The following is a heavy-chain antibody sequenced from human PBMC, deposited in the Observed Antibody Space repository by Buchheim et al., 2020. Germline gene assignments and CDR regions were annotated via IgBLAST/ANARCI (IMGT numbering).Heavy chain of an antibody. D-gene: IGHD5-18*01. V-gene: IGHV3-23*01. Sequence: EVQLLESGGGLVQPGGSLRLSCAASGFTFSSYAMSWVRQAPGKGLEWVSAISGSGGSTYYADSVKGRFTISRDNSKNTLDLQMNSLRAEDTAVYYCAKVLLLWIQLWEYYFDYWGQGTL. CDR3: AKVLLLWIQLWEYYFDY. J-gene: IGHJ4*02. CDR1: GFTFSSYA. CDR2: ISGSGGST.